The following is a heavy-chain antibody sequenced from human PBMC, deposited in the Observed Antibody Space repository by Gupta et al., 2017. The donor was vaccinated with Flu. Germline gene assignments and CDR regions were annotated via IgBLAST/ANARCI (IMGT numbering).Heavy chain of an antibody. CDR3: AKDRSKYQLLLEVLLDY. Sequence: SWVRQAPGKGLEWVSAISGSGGSTYYADSVKGRFTISRDNSKNTLYLQMNSLRAEDTAVYYCAKDRSKYQLLLEVLLDYWGQGTLVTVSS. CDR2: ISGSGGST. V-gene: IGHV3-23*01. J-gene: IGHJ4*02. D-gene: IGHD2-2*01.